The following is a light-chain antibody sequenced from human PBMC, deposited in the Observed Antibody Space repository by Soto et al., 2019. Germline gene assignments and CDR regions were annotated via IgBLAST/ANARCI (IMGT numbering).Light chain of an antibody. CDR1: SSDVGGYDY. J-gene: IGLJ2*01. CDR2: DVS. Sequence: QSVLTQPASVSGSPGRSITISCTGTSSDVGGYDYVSWYQQHPGKVPKLIIYDVSYRPSGVSNRFSGSKSGNTASLTISGLQAEDEADYCCSSYSGSSTHVLFGGGTKLTVL. V-gene: IGLV2-14*01. CDR3: SSYSGSSTHVL.